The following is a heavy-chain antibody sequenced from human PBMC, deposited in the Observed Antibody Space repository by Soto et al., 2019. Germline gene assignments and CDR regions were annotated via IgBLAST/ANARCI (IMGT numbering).Heavy chain of an antibody. J-gene: IGHJ4*02. CDR1: GFTFSNAW. D-gene: IGHD2-2*01. CDR3: TTTPDCSSTSCYAGSRGKNY. Sequence: EVQLVESGGGLVKPGGSLRLSCAASGFTFSNAWMSWVRQAPGKGLEWVGRIKSKTDGGTTDYAAPVKGRFTISRDDSXXTXYXXMNSLKTEDTAVYYCTTTPDCSSTSCYAGSRGKNYWGQGTLVTVSS. V-gene: IGHV3-15*01. CDR2: IKSKTDGGTT.